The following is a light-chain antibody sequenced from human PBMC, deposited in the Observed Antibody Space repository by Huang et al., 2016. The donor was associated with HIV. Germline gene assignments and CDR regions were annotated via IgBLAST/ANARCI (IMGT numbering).Light chain of an antibody. CDR2: GAS. Sequence: EIVLTQFPGTLSLSPGERTTLSCRTSPRVSSRSLAWYQHKRGQAPRLLIFGASTRATGIPDRFSGGGSGTDFTLTISRLEPEDSAVYYCQQYGTSPFTFGQGTKLEI. CDR1: PRVSSRS. J-gene: IGKJ2*01. V-gene: IGKV3-20*01. CDR3: QQYGTSPFT.